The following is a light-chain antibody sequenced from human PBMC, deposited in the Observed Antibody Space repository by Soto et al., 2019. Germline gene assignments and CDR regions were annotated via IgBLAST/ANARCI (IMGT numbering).Light chain of an antibody. Sequence: DVQMTQSPSSLSPSVGDRVTITCRASQSFNTWLAWYQQKPGNAPKLLIYKTSILESGVPSRFSGSGSGTEFTLTISSLQPEDSATYYCQQYNSYPYTFGQGTKLEIK. J-gene: IGKJ2*01. CDR2: KTS. CDR3: QQYNSYPYT. V-gene: IGKV1-5*03. CDR1: QSFNTW.